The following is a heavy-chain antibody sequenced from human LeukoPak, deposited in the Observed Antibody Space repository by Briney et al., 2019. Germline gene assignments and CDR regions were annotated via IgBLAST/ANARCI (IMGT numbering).Heavy chain of an antibody. Sequence: PGGSLRLSCSASGFTFSSFVMHWVRQAPGKGLEYVSLISSNGGSTYYADSVKGRFTISRDNSKNTLCLQMSSLRPEDTAVYYCVNQISGWVYWGQGTMVTVSS. CDR3: VNQISGWVY. V-gene: IGHV3-64D*06. CDR2: ISSNGGST. J-gene: IGHJ4*02. CDR1: GFTFSSFV. D-gene: IGHD6-19*01.